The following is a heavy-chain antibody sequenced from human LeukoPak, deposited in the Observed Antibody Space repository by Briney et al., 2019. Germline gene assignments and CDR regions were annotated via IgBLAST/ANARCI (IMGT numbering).Heavy chain of an antibody. CDR1: GSTFSSYA. CDR3: AKAPVTTCSGAYCYPFDY. CDR2: ISYDGSNK. D-gene: IGHD2-15*01. Sequence: GGSLRLSCAASGSTFSSYAMHWVRQAPGKGLEWVAVISYDGSNKYYADSVKGRFTISRDNSKNTLYLQMNSLRAGDAAVYYCAKAPVTTCSGAYCYPFDYWSQGTLDTVSS. J-gene: IGHJ4*02. V-gene: IGHV3-30*04.